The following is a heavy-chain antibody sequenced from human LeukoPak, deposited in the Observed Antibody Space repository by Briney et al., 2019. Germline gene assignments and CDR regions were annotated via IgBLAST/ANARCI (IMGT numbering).Heavy chain of an antibody. CDR2: IYHSGST. V-gene: IGHV4-38-2*02. CDR1: GGSISSGYY. J-gene: IGHJ4*02. Sequence: SETLSLTCTVSGGSISSGYYWGWIRQPPGKGLEWIGSIYHSGSTYYNPSLKSRVTISVDTSKNQFSLKLSSVTAADTAVYYCARVPAMIVVVTEGYFDYWGQGTLVTVSS. D-gene: IGHD3-22*01. CDR3: ARVPAMIVVVTEGYFDY.